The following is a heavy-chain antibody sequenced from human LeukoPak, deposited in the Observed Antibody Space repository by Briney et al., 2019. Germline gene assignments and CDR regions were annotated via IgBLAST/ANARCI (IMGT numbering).Heavy chain of an antibody. CDR3: AKDRDSSSFYYFDY. Sequence: PGGPLRLSCAASGFTFDDYAMHWVRHAPGKGLEWVSGISWNSGSIGYADSVKGRFTISRDNAKNSLDLQMNRLRAADMALYYCAKDRDSSSFYYFDYWGQGTLVTVSS. D-gene: IGHD6-13*01. CDR2: ISWNSGSI. J-gene: IGHJ4*02. V-gene: IGHV3-9*03. CDR1: GFTFDDYA.